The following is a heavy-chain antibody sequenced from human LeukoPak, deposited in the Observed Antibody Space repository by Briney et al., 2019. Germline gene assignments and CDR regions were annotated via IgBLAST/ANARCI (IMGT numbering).Heavy chain of an antibody. Sequence: SETLSLTCTVSGGSISSSPYHWGWIRQPPGKGLEWIGRTSYSGSTYYSPSLTSRVTISVDTYKNQFSLKLSSVTAADTAVYYCARGSYLDYWGQGSLVTVSS. CDR3: ARGSYLDY. J-gene: IGHJ4*02. CDR1: GGSISSSPYH. D-gene: IGHD1-26*01. V-gene: IGHV4-39*01. CDR2: TSYSGST.